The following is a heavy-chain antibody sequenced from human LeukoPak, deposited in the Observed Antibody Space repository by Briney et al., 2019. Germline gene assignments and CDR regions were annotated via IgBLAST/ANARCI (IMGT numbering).Heavy chain of an antibody. Sequence: GGSLRLSCAASGFTFSSYGMNWVRQAPGKGLEWVSSISSRSSYIYYADSVKGRFTISRDNAKNSLYLELHSLRAEDTAVYYCAREFSANSEFDYWGQGTLVAVSS. D-gene: IGHD4/OR15-4a*01. CDR1: GFTFSSYG. V-gene: IGHV3-21*06. J-gene: IGHJ4*02. CDR2: ISSRSSYI. CDR3: AREFSANSEFDY.